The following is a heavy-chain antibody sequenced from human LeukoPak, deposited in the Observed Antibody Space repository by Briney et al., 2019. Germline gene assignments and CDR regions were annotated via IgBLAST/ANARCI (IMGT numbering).Heavy chain of an antibody. V-gene: IGHV3-30-3*01. D-gene: IGHD1-26*01. J-gene: IGHJ4*02. CDR1: GFSFSTYT. Sequence: GGSLRLSCAASGFSFSTYTMHWVRQAPGKGLEWVALISYDGTNTYYADSVKGRFTISRDNSKNTVYLQMKSLRTEDTAVYFCARVYVVGATPVGYWGQGTLVTVSS. CDR3: ARVYVVGATPVGY. CDR2: ISYDGTNT.